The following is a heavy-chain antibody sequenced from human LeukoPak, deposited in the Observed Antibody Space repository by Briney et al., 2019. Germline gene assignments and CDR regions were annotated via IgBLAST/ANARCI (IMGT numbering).Heavy chain of an antibody. Sequence: SQTLSLTCAVSGGSISSGGYSWSWIRQPPGKGLEWIGYIYHSGGTYYNPSLKSRVTISVDRSKNQFSLKLSSVTAADTAVYYCAGDGDYGYFDLWGRGTLVTVSS. CDR2: IYHSGGT. J-gene: IGHJ2*01. CDR3: AGDGDYGYFDL. CDR1: GGSISSGGYS. V-gene: IGHV4-30-2*01. D-gene: IGHD4-17*01.